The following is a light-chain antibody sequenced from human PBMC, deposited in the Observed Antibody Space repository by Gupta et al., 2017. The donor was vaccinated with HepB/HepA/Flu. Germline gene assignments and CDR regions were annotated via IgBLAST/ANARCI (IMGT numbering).Light chain of an antibody. J-gene: IGKJ4*01. Sequence: EIVMTTSPASLAVSPGERATLSCRASQSVYSSLAWYQQKPGQAPRLLIYGASTRATGIPARFSGSGSGTEFTLTISSLQSEDFAVYFCQQYNIRPLTFGGGTKVEIK. V-gene: IGKV3-15*01. CDR2: GAS. CDR3: QQYNIRPLT. CDR1: QSVYSS.